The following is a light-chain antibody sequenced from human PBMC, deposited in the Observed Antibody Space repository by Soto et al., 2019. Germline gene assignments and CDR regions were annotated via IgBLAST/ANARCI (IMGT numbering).Light chain of an antibody. V-gene: IGLV2-14*01. CDR1: SSDVGGYNY. CDR3: SSYTSSSTLV. CDR2: DVS. Sequence: QSALTQPASVSGSPGQSITISCTGTSSDVGGYNYVSWYQQHPGKAPKLMIYDVSNRPSGVSNRFSVSKSGNTASLPISGLQAEDEADYYCSSYTSSSTLVFGGGTKVTVL. J-gene: IGLJ2*01.